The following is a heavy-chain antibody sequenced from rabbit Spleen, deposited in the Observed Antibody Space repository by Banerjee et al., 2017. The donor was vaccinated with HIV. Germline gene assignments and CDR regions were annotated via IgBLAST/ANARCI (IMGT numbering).Heavy chain of an antibody. D-gene: IGHD1-1*01. Sequence: QLEESAGGLVQPGGSLTLTCTASGFSISSYYMNWVRQAPGKGLEWIGYIDPVFGITYYATWVNGRFTISSHNAQNTLYLQLNSLTAADTATYFCVRGASSSGYYSLWGPGTLVTVS. V-gene: IGHV1S7*01. J-gene: IGHJ4*01. CDR3: VRGASSSGYYSL. CDR1: GFSISSYY. CDR2: IDPVFGIT.